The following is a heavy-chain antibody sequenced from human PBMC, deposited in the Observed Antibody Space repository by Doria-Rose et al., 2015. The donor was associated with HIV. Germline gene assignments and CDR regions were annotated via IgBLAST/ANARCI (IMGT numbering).Heavy chain of an antibody. CDR2: IFSDDER. CDR3: ARIKSSRWYHKYYFDF. Sequence: QESGPVLVKPTETLTLTCTVSGVSLSSPGMGVSWIRQPPGKALEWLANIFSDDERSYTTSLKSTPTISRGTSKSQVVLTMTDMDPVDTATYYCARIKSSRWYHKYYFDFWGQGTLVIVSA. J-gene: IGHJ4*02. D-gene: IGHD6-13*01. V-gene: IGHV2-26*01. CDR1: GVSLSSPGMG.